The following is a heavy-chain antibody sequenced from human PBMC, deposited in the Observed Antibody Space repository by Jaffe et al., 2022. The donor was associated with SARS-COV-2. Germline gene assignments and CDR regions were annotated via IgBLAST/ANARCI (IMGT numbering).Heavy chain of an antibody. CDR1: GFTFGDYA. J-gene: IGHJ2*01. D-gene: IGHD6-19*01. CDR2: IRSKAYGGTT. CDR3: TRGGVTYSSGWYAGQTLPYFDL. V-gene: IGHV3-49*05. Sequence: EVQLVESGGGLVKPGRSLRLSCTASGFTFGDYAMSWFRQAPGKGLEWVGFIRSKAYGGTTEYAASVKGRFTISRDDSKSIAYLQMNSLKTEDTAVYYCTRGGVTYSSGWYAGQTLPYFDLWGRGTLVTVSS.